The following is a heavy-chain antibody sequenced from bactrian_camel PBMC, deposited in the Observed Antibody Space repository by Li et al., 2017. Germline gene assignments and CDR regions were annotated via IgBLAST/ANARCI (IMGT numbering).Heavy chain of an antibody. CDR2: IDSDGTT. V-gene: IGHV3S9*01. CDR3: AADFCVARGSTIYIPSNPTDFGT. Sequence: VQLVESGGGSVQAGGSLRLSCSASEDILSSFCMGWIRQDAGKEREGVAGIDSDGTTRYADSVKGRFTISRDSADNTLYPQMDSLKPEDSAMYYCAADFCVARGSTIYIPSNPTDFGTWGQGTQVTVS. CDR1: EDILSSFC. D-gene: IGHD2*01. J-gene: IGHJ6*01.